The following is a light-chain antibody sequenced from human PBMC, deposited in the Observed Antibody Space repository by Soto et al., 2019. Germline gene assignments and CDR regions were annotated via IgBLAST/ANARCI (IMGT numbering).Light chain of an antibody. Sequence: EIVLTQSPGTLSLSPGERATLSCRASQSVSSSYLAWYQQKPGQAPRLLIYDASNRATGIPARFSGSGSGTDFTLTISSLEPEDFAVYYRQQRSNWPPITFGQGTRLEI. CDR3: QQRSNWPPIT. CDR1: QSVSSSY. V-gene: IGKV3-11*01. J-gene: IGKJ5*01. CDR2: DAS.